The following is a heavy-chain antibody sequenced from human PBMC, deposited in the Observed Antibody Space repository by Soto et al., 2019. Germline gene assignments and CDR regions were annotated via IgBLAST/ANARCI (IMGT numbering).Heavy chain of an antibody. CDR1: GFTFSSYG. D-gene: IGHD3-22*01. Sequence: QVQLVESGGGVVQPGRSLRLSCAASGFTFSSYGMHWVRQAPGKGLEWVAVISYDGSNKYYADSVKGRFTISRDNSKNTLYLQMNSRRAEDTAVYYCAKDRSMIADYWGQGTLVTVSS. CDR2: ISYDGSNK. J-gene: IGHJ4*02. V-gene: IGHV3-30*18. CDR3: AKDRSMIADY.